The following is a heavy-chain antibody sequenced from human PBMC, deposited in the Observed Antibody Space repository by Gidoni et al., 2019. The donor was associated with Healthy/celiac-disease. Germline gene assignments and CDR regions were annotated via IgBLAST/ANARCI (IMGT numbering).Heavy chain of an antibody. Sequence: VRLQESGPGLVNTSATLSLTCAASGGSIRSSNWWSGVRQAHGTGMECIGELYHGGITNYTPSLKSLVTISVDQSKTQFSLKLSFVTAADTAVYYCARVPMDMVRENWFDHWGQGTLVTFSS. V-gene: IGHV4-4*02. CDR1: GGSIRSSNW. J-gene: IGHJ5*02. D-gene: IGHD3-10*01. CDR3: ARVPMDMVRENWFDH. CDR2: LYHGGIT.